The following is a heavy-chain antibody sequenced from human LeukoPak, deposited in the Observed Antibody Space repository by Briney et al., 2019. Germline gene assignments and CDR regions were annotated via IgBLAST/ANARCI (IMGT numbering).Heavy chain of an antibody. V-gene: IGHV1-46*01. CDR2: INPRGGST. D-gene: IGHD3-22*01. Sequence: VASVKVSSKASGYTFIDYYMHWVRQAPGQGLEWMGLINPRGGSTIYAQDFQGRVTLTRDTSTSTVYMELSSLRSEDTAVYYCAMRYYDNSGHSYGYYFDYWGQGTLVTVSS. CDR1: GYTFIDYY. CDR3: AMRYYDNSGHSYGYYFDY. J-gene: IGHJ4*02.